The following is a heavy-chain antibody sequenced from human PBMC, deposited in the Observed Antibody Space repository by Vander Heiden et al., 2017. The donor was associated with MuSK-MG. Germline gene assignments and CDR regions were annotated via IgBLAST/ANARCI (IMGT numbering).Heavy chain of an antibody. Sequence: EVQPVESGGGLVQPGRSLRLSCAASGFTFDDYAMHWVRQAPGKGLEWVSGISWNSGSIGYADSVKGRFTISRDNAKNSLYLQMNSLRAEDTALYYCAKGAAGDEIDYWGQGTLVTVSS. CDR2: ISWNSGSI. CDR1: GFTFDDYA. V-gene: IGHV3-9*01. D-gene: IGHD3-10*01. J-gene: IGHJ4*02. CDR3: AKGAAGDEIDY.